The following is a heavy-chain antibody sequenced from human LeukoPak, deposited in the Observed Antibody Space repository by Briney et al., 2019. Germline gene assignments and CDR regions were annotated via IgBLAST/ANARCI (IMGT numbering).Heavy chain of an antibody. J-gene: IGHJ4*02. Sequence: PSETLSLTCGVSGGSISGTNWWSWVRQPPGQGLEWIGEISLAGQTNYNPSLNGRVTMSLDKSSNQLSLHLTSVTAADAATYFCSRESGPFCPFGYWGQGTLVIVSS. CDR3: SRESGPFCPFGY. V-gene: IGHV4/OR15-8*02. CDR2: ISLAGQT. CDR1: GGSISGTNW. D-gene: IGHD1-26*01.